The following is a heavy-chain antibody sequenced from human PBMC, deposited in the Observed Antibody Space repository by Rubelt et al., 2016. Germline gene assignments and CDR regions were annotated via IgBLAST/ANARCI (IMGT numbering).Heavy chain of an antibody. J-gene: IGHJ4*02. D-gene: IGHD5-12*01. CDR3: ARSDIVATITDY. CDR2: ISSSGSTI. CDR1: GFTFSSYE. Sequence: EVQLVESGGGLVQPGGSLRLSCAASGFTFSSYEMNWVRQAPGKGLEWVSYISSSGSTISYAEHVKGRFTISRDNAKNSLYLQMNSLRAEDTAVYYCARSDIVATITDYWGQGTLVTVSS. V-gene: IGHV3-48*03.